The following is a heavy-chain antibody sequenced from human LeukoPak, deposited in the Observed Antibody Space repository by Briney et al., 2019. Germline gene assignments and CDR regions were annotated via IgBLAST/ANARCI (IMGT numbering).Heavy chain of an antibody. D-gene: IGHD5-12*01. CDR2: IGNSGRYI. CDR3: AGYSGYDGGAFDI. J-gene: IGHJ3*02. Sequence: PGGSLRLSCAASGFTLNNYAMNWVRPAPGKGLEWVSTIGNSGRYINYVASVKGRFTISRDNAKNSVYLHMSSLRAEDTAHYYCAGYSGYDGGAFDIWGQGTMVIVSS. V-gene: IGHV3-21*01. CDR1: GFTLNNYA.